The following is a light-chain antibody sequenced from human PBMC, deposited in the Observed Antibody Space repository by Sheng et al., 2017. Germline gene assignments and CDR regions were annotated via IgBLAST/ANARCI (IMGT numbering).Light chain of an antibody. CDR2: SAS. V-gene: IGKV1-NL1*01. CDR1: QGISSA. CDR3: QQFYNIPYT. J-gene: IGKJ2*01. Sequence: DIQMTQSPSSLSASVGDRVTITCRASQGISSALAWYQQKPGKAPKLLLYSASRLESGVPSRFSGSGSGTDYTLTISSLQPEDSATYSCQQFYNIPYTFGQGTKLEI.